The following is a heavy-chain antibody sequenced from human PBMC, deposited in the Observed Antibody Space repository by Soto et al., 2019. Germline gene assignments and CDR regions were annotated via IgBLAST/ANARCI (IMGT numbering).Heavy chain of an antibody. CDR3: ARVPKDFWSGYPPMYYFDY. V-gene: IGHV1-69*13. CDR2: IIPIFGTA. Sequence: SVKVSCKASGGTFSSYAISWVRQAPGQGLEWMGGIIPIFGTANYAQKFQGRVTITADESTSTAYMELSSLRSEDTAVYYCARVPKDFWSGYPPMYYFDYWGQGTLVTVSS. D-gene: IGHD3-3*01. CDR1: GGTFSSYA. J-gene: IGHJ4*02.